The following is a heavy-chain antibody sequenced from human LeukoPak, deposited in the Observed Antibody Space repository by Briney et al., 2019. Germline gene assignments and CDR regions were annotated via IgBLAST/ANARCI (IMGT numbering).Heavy chain of an antibody. CDR2: IKQDGSEK. J-gene: IGHJ4*02. V-gene: IGHV3-7*01. Sequence: GGSLRLSCAASGFTFSSYWMSWVRQAPGKGLEWVANIKQDGSEKYYVDSVKGRFTISRDNAKNSLYLQMNSLRAEDTAVYYCASGYSSSWHDYWGQGTLVTVSS. CDR3: ASGYSSSWHDY. D-gene: IGHD6-13*01. CDR1: GFTFSSYW.